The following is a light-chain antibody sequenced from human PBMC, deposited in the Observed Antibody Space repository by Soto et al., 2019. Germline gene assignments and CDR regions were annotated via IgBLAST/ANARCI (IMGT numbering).Light chain of an antibody. CDR1: SGHSSYA. CDR3: QTWGTGTVV. V-gene: IGLV4-69*01. J-gene: IGLJ2*01. CDR2: VNSDGRH. Sequence: QSVLTQSPSASASLGASVKLTCTLSSGHSSYAIAWHQQQPEKGPRYLMRVNSDGRHIKGDGIPDRFSGSSSGAERYLTISSLQSEDEDDYYCQTWGTGTVVFGGGTKLTVL.